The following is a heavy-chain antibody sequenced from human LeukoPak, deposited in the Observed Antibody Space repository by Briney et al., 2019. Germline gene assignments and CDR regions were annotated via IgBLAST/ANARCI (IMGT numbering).Heavy chain of an antibody. Sequence: GGSLRLSCAASGFTFSSYAMHWVRQAPGKGLEWVAVISYDGSNKYYADSVKGRFTISRDNSKNSLFLQMNSLRAEDTAVYYCARADYTNYPPYYWGQGTLVTVSS. CDR3: ARADYTNYPPYY. CDR1: GFTFSSYA. V-gene: IGHV3-30-3*01. CDR2: ISYDGSNK. J-gene: IGHJ4*02. D-gene: IGHD4-11*01.